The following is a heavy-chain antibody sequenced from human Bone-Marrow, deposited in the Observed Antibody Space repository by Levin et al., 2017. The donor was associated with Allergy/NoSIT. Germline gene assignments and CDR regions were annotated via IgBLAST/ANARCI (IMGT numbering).Heavy chain of an antibody. V-gene: IGHV3-30-3*01. D-gene: IGHD3-10*01. J-gene: IGHJ6*02. Sequence: GGSLRLSCAASGFTFSSYAMHWVRQAPGKGLEWVAVISYDGSNKYYADSVKGRFTISRDNSKNTLYLQMNSLRAEDTAVYYCARGRPMVRGVPIHYGMDVWGQGTTVTVSS. CDR3: ARGRPMVRGVPIHYGMDV. CDR1: GFTFSSYA. CDR2: ISYDGSNK.